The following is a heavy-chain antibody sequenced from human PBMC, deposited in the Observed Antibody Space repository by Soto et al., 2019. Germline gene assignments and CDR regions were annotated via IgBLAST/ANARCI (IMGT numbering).Heavy chain of an antibody. V-gene: IGHV4-30-4*08. CDR2: IYNDGST. CDR3: ARVREYSGYDTANWFDP. D-gene: IGHD5-12*01. Sequence: SETLSLTCTVSGAAVSNGDYRWNWIRQPPGKGLEWIWDIYNDGSTHYNPSLKSRVTISVDTSKNQFSLRLSSVTAADTAVYYCARVREYSGYDTANWFDPWGQGTLVTVSS. J-gene: IGHJ5*02. CDR1: GAAVSNGDYR.